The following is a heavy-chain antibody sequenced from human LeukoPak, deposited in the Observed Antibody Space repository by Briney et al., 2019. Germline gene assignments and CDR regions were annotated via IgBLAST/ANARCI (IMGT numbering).Heavy chain of an antibody. CDR1: GYTFSNYW. J-gene: IGHJ1*01. CDR2: IYPGDSDT. V-gene: IGHV5-51*01. Sequence: GESLKISCKGSGYTFSNYWIGWVSQMPGKGLEWMGTIYPGDSDTRYSPSFQGQVTISADKSISTAYLQWSSLKASDTAMYYCARRGPSSEYFQNWGQGTLVTVSS. CDR3: ARRGPSSEYFQN.